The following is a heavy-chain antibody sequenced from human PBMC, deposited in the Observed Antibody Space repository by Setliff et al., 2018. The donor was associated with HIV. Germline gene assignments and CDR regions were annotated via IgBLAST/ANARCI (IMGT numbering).Heavy chain of an antibody. D-gene: IGHD5-18*01. Sequence: GGSLRLSCAASGFAFSSYTMNWVRQAPGKGLEWVSSISSSSHYIYYADSVEGRFTISRDNAKNSLFLQMNSLRAEDTAVYYCASIELAAMVPVDYWGQGTLVTVSS. CDR1: GFAFSSYT. V-gene: IGHV3-21*01. CDR3: ASIELAAMVPVDY. CDR2: ISSSSHYI. J-gene: IGHJ4*02.